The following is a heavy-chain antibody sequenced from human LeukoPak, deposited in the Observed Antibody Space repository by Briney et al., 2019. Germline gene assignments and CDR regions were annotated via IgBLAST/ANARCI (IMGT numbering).Heavy chain of an antibody. CDR1: GGSISSYY. CDR3: ARGLTYDFWSGYYTLSPGYFDY. J-gene: IGHJ4*02. Sequence: TSETLSLTCTVSGGSISSYYWSWTRQPPGKGLEWIGYIYHSGSTYYNPSLKSRVTISVDRSKNQFSLKLSSVTAADTAVYYCARGLTYDFWSGYYTLSPGYFDYWGQGTLVTVSS. V-gene: IGHV4-59*12. D-gene: IGHD3-3*01. CDR2: IYHSGST.